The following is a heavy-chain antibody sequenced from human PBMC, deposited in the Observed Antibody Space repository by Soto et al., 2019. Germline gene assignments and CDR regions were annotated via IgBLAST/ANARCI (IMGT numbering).Heavy chain of an antibody. D-gene: IGHD3-22*01. CDR1: GYTFTSYG. V-gene: IGHV1-18*01. J-gene: IGHJ3*02. CDR3: VGEYYYDSSGYYTDAFDI. Sequence: GASVKVSCKASGYTFTSYGISWVRQAPGQGLEWMGWISAYNGNTNYAQKLQGRVTMTTDKSTSTAYMELRSLRSDDTAVYYCVGEYYYDSSGYYTDAFDIWGQGTMVTVSS. CDR2: ISAYNGNT.